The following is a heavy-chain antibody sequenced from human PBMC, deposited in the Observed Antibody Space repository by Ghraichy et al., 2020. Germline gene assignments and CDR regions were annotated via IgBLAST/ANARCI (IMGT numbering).Heavy chain of an antibody. CDR3: ARVGDRGVKVYYYYGMDV. CDR1: GGTFSSYA. J-gene: IGHJ6*02. CDR2: IIPIFGTA. V-gene: IGHV1-69*13. Sequence: SVKVSCKASGGTFSSYAISWVRQAPGQGLEWMGGIIPIFGTANYAQKFQGRVTITADESTSTAYMELSSLRSEDTAVYYCARVGDRGVKVYYYYGMDVWGQGTTVTVSS. D-gene: IGHD3-10*01.